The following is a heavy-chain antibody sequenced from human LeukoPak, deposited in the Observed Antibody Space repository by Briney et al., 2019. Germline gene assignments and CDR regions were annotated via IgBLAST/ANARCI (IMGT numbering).Heavy chain of an antibody. J-gene: IGHJ5*02. CDR1: GGSISSYY. CDR2: IYYSGST. Sequence: SETLSLTCTVSGGSISSYYWSWIRQPPGKGLEWIGYIYYSGSTNYNPSLKSRVTMSVDTSKNQFSLKLSSVTAADTAVYYCARDLYSSSALYNWFDPWGQGTLVTVSS. CDR3: ARDLYSSSALYNWFDP. D-gene: IGHD6-6*01. V-gene: IGHV4-59*01.